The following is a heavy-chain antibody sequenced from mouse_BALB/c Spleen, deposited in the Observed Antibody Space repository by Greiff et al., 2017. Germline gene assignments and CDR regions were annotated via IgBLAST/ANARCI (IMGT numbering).Heavy chain of an antibody. CDR1: GYSITSGYY. J-gene: IGHJ3*01. D-gene: IGHD1-1*01. CDR2: ISYDGSN. Sequence: ESGPGLVKPSQSLSLTCSVTGYSITSGYYWNWIRQFPGNKLEWMGYISYDGSNNYNPSLKNRISITRDTSKNQFFLKLNSVITEDTATYYCARKGDYGSPFAYWGQGTLVTVSA. V-gene: IGHV3-6*02. CDR3: ARKGDYGSPFAY.